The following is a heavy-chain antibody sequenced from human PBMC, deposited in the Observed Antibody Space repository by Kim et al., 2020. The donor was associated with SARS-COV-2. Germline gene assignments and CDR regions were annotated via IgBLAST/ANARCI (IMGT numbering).Heavy chain of an antibody. D-gene: IGHD3-16*01. Sequence: GGSLRLSCAASGFTFSTYAMNWVRQAPGKGLEWVSAITGSGGNTFYADSIKGRFTISRDNSKNTLSLQMNSLRAEDTAVYFCIQKPDGGELGYRRQG. J-gene: IGHJ4*02. CDR2: ITGSGGNT. V-gene: IGHV3-23*01. CDR3: IQKPDGGELGY. CDR1: GFTFSTYA.